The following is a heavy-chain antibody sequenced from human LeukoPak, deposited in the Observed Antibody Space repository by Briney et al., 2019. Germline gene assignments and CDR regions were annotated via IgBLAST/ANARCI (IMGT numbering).Heavy chain of an antibody. CDR1: GYTLTELS. CDR3: ATGRDPRAAAGGGYYYGMDV. Sequence: ASVKVSCKVSGYTLTELSMHWVRQAPGKGLEWMGGFDPEDGETIYAQKFQGRVTMTEDTSTDTAYLELSSLRSEDTAVYYCATGRDPRAAAGGGYYYGMDVWGKGTTVTVSS. J-gene: IGHJ6*04. CDR2: FDPEDGET. V-gene: IGHV1-24*01. D-gene: IGHD6-13*01.